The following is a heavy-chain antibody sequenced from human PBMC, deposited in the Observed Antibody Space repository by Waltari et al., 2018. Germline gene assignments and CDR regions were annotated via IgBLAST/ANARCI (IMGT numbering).Heavy chain of an antibody. Sequence: LTCTVSGGSLSSYYWSWIRQPPGKGLEWIGYIYSSGSTNYNPSLKSRVIISVDTSKNQFSLKVRSMTAADTAVYYCASDRGYQDYWGQGTLVTVSS. V-gene: IGHV4-59*01. CDR3: ASDRGYQDY. J-gene: IGHJ4*02. CDR2: IYSSGST. D-gene: IGHD3-10*01. CDR1: GGSLSSYY.